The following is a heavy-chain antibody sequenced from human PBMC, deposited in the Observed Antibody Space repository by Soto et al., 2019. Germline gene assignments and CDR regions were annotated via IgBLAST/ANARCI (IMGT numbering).Heavy chain of an antibody. V-gene: IGHV3-72*01. D-gene: IGHD6-19*01. CDR2: TRNKANSYST. CDR3: VTAAVSSGWRHFDS. Sequence: EVQLVESGGGLVQPGGSLRLSCAASGFTFSDHYMDWVRQAPGKGLEWVARTRNKANSYSTEYAASVRGRFTISRDDSKNSLYLQMNSLKTEDTAVYFCVTAAVSSGWRHFDSWGQGTLVTVSS. J-gene: IGHJ4*02. CDR1: GFTFSDHY.